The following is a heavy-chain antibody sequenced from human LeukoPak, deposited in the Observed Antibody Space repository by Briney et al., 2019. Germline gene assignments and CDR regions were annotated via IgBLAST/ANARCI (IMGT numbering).Heavy chain of an antibody. V-gene: IGHV3-23*01. D-gene: IGHD1-26*01. J-gene: IGHJ6*02. Sequence: GGSLRLSCAASGFTFSSYAVSWVRQAPGKGLEWVSAISGSGGSTYYADSVKGRFTISRDNSKNTLYLQMNSLRAEDTAVYYCAKRGDSGSYHYYYYGMDVWGQGTTVTVSS. CDR3: AKRGDSGSYHYYYYGMDV. CDR2: ISGSGGST. CDR1: GFTFSSYA.